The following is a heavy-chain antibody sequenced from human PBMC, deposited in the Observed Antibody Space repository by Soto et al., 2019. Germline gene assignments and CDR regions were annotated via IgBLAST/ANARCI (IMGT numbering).Heavy chain of an antibody. CDR2: INAGNGNT. D-gene: IGHD3-16*01. J-gene: IGHJ6*02. CDR3: ARRDDYVNYYYGMDV. Sequence: ASVKVSCKASGYTFTSYAMHWVRQAPGQRLEWMGWINAGNGNTKYSQKFQGRVTITRDTSASTAYMELSSLRSEDTAVYYCARRDDYVNYYYGMDVWGQGTTVTVSS. V-gene: IGHV1-3*01. CDR1: GYTFTSYA.